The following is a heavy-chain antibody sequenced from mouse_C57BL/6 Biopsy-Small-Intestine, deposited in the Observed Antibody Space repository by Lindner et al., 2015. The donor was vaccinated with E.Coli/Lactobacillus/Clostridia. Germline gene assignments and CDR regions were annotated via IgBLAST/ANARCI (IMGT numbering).Heavy chain of an antibody. CDR3: ARSYYDYLDY. J-gene: IGHJ2*01. CDR2: INPSTGGT. V-gene: IGHV1-42*01. Sequence: VQLQESGPELVKPGASVKISCKASGYSFTGYYMNWMKQSPEKSLEWIGEINPSTGGTTYNQKFKAKATLTVDKSSSTAYMQLKSLTSEDSAVYYCARSYYDYLDYWGQGTTLTVPS. D-gene: IGHD2-4*01. CDR1: GYSFTGYY.